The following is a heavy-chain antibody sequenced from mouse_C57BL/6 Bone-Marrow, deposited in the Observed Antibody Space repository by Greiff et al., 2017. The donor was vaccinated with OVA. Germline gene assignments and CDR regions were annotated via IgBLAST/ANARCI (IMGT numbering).Heavy chain of an antibody. V-gene: IGHV1-72*01. CDR1: GYTFTSYW. D-gene: IGHD1-1*01. J-gene: IGHJ2*01. CDR2: IDPNSGGT. Sequence: QVQLKQPGAELVKPGASVKLSCKASGYTFTSYWMHWVKQRPGRGLEWIGRIDPNSGGTKYNEKFKSKATLTVDKPSSTAYMQLSSLTSEDSAVYYCARQGVITTVVAPVFDYWGQGTTLTVSS. CDR3: ARQGVITTVVAPVFDY.